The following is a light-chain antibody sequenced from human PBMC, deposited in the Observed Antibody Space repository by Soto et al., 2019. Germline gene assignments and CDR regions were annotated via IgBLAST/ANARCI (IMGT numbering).Light chain of an antibody. CDR2: EVS. CDR3: SSYASDITPV. Sequence: QSALTQPASVSGSPGQSVTISCTGSSSDVGAYNYVSWYRQYPGKAPQVIIYEVSERPSGISNRFSGSKAGNTASLTISGLQAEDEADYYCSSYASDITPVFGGGTKVTVL. V-gene: IGLV2-14*01. CDR1: SSDVGAYNY. J-gene: IGLJ3*02.